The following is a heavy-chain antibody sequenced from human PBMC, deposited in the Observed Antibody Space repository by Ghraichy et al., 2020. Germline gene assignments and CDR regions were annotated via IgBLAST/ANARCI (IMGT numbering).Heavy chain of an antibody. D-gene: IGHD3-16*01. Sequence: GGSLRLSCAASGFTFTTYWMHWVRQAPGKGLVWVSLIFTDENSAYYADSVKGRFSISRDNAKNTLYLQMNSLRAEDTAMYYCVRDHSHWDWGQGTLVTVSS. CDR3: VRDHSHWD. J-gene: IGHJ4*02. CDR1: GFTFTTYW. V-gene: IGHV3-74*01. CDR2: IFTDENSA.